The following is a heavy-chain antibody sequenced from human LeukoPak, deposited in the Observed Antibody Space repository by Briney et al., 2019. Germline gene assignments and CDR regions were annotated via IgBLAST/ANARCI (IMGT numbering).Heavy chain of an antibody. J-gene: IGHJ4*02. D-gene: IGHD4-17*01. CDR3: AKDPRYGDHV. Sequence: PGGSLRLSCAASGFTFSSYEMNWVRQAPGKGLEWVSYISSGGSTIYYADSVRGRFTISRDNAKNSLYLQMNSLRAEDTAVYYCAKDPRYGDHVWGQGTLVTVSS. V-gene: IGHV3-48*03. CDR1: GFTFSSYE. CDR2: ISSGGSTI.